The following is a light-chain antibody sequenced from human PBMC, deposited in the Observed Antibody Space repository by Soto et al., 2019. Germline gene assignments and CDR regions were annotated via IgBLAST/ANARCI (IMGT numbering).Light chain of an antibody. J-gene: IGLJ1*01. CDR3: SSYAGSDNYV. Sequence: QSVLTQPPSASGSPGQSVTISCAGPSSDVGGYDYVSWYQQHPGKAPKLIIYEVTKRPSGFPDRFSGSKSGNTASLTVSGLQAEDGAAYYCSSYAGSDNYVFGPGTNLTVL. CDR1: SSDVGGYDY. V-gene: IGLV2-8*01. CDR2: EVT.